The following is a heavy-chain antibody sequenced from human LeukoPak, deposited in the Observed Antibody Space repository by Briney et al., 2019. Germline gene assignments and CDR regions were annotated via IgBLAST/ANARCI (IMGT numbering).Heavy chain of an antibody. D-gene: IGHD3-16*01. Sequence: PGGSLRLSCAASGFAFNNYWMHWVRQAPGKGLVWVSRINSDGSDSIYGDSVKGRFTFSRDNAKNTLFLQLSSLRADDPAVYYCAGGGGDHAFDIWGQGTMVTVSS. CDR2: INSDGSDS. CDR1: GFAFNNYW. J-gene: IGHJ3*02. V-gene: IGHV3-74*01. CDR3: AGGGGDHAFDI.